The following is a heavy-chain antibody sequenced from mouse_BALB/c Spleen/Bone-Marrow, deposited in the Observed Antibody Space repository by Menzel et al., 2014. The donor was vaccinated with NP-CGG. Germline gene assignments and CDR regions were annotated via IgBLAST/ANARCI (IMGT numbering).Heavy chain of an antibody. V-gene: IGHV1-12*01. J-gene: IGHJ2*01. D-gene: IGHD2-1*01. CDR2: IYPGNGDT. CDR3: ARSYGNPYYFDY. Sequence: SGAELVKPGASVKMSCKASGYTFTTYNMHWVKQTPGQGLEWIGAIYPGNGDTSYNQKFKGKATLTADKSSSTAYMQLSSLTSEDSAVYYCARSYGNPYYFDYWGQGTTLTVPS. CDR1: GYTFTTYN.